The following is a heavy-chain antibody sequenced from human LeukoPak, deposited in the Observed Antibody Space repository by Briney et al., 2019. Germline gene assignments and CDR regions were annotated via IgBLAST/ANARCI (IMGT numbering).Heavy chain of an antibody. CDR1: GLSVSSNF. CDR3: ARGGSYCSSTRCYDTLGYFDL. V-gene: IGHV3-53*01. D-gene: IGHD2-2*01. J-gene: IGHJ2*01. CDR2: IYGGGST. Sequence: GGSLRLSCAATGLSVSSNFMSWVRQAPGKGLEWVSVIYGGGSTYYADSVKGRFTISRDTPKNTLYLQMNSLRVEDTAVYYCARGGSYCSSTRCYDTLGYFDLWGRGTLVTVSS.